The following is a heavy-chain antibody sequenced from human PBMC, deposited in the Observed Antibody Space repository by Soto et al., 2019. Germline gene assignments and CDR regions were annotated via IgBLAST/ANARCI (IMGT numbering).Heavy chain of an antibody. CDR2: IKQDGSEK. J-gene: IGHJ2*01. CDR3: ARNPDAHWYFDL. V-gene: IGHV3-7*03. CDR1: GFTFSRYW. Sequence: EVQLVESGGGLVQTGGSLRLSCAASGFTFSRYWMSWVRQAPGKGLEWVANIKQDGSEKYYVDSVKGRFTISRDNAKNSLYLQMNSLRAEDTAVYYCARNPDAHWYFDLWGRGTLVTVSS.